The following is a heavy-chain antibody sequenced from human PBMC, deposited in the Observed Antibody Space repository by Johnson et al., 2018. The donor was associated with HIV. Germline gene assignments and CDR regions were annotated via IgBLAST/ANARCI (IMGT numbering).Heavy chain of an antibody. V-gene: IGHV3-30*02. Sequence: QVQLVESGGGLVQPGGSLRLSCAASGFTFSSYGMHWVRQAPGKGLEWVAFIRYAGSNTYYADSVKGRFTISRDNSKNTLYLQMSSLRAEDTALYYCARAVDYGGNSPSRAFDIWGRGTLVTVSS. CDR1: GFTFSSYG. J-gene: IGHJ3*02. CDR2: IRYAGSNT. CDR3: ARAVDYGGNSPSRAFDI. D-gene: IGHD4-23*01.